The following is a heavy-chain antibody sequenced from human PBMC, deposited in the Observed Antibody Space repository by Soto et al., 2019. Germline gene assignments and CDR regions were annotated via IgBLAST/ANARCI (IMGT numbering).Heavy chain of an antibody. Sequence: EVQLVESGGGLVKPGGSLRLSCAASGFTFSSYSMNWVRQAPGKGLAWVSSISSRSSYIYYADSVKGRCTISRDNANNSLYMQMNSLRAEDTAVYYCARDQGGGGRQLCLLMGYYMDVWGKGTTVTFS. CDR3: ARDQGGGGRQLCLLMGYYMDV. D-gene: IGHD5-18*01. CDR1: GFTFSSYS. CDR2: ISSRSSYI. V-gene: IGHV3-21*01. J-gene: IGHJ6*03.